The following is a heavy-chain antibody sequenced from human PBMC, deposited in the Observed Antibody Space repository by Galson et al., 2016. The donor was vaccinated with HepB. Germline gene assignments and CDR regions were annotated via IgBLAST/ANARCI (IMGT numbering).Heavy chain of an antibody. CDR2: ISTYDGDT. CDR1: GYTFTSYG. CDR3: ARVVGAHASLDY. J-gene: IGHJ4*02. Sequence: SVKVSCKASGYTFTSYGISWVRQAPGQGLEWMGWISTYDGDTNYAQNLQGRVTMTTDTSTTTAYMKLRSLRSDDTAMYYCARVVGAHASLDYWGQGTLVTVSS. V-gene: IGHV1-18*01. D-gene: IGHD1-26*01.